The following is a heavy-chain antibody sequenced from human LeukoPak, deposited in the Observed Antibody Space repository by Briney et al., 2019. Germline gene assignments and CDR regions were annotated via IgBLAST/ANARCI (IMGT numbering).Heavy chain of an antibody. V-gene: IGHV1-8*01. Sequence: EASVKVSCKASGYTFTSYDINWVRQATGQGLEWMGWMNPNSGNTGYAQKFQGRVTMTRNTSISTAYMELRSLRSEDTAVYYCARDPPGDFWSGRQAFDIWGQGTMVTVSS. CDR1: GYTFTSYD. CDR3: ARDPPGDFWSGRQAFDI. D-gene: IGHD3-3*01. J-gene: IGHJ3*02. CDR2: MNPNSGNT.